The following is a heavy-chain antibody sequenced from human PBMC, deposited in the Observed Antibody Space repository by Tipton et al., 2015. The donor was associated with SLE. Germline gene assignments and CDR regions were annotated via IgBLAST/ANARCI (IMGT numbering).Heavy chain of an antibody. D-gene: IGHD3-3*01. CDR2: IYSGGNT. V-gene: IGHV3-23*03. CDR1: GFSFSNYA. CDR3: AKASRGQYESWSGHFDE. J-gene: IGHJ4*02. Sequence: SLRLSCAASGFSFSNYAMSWVRQAPGKGLEWVSIIYSGGNTYYVESVEGRFTISRDNSDNTPYVRMNKLRVEDTAIYYCAKASRGQYESWSGHFDEWGRGTLVTVSS.